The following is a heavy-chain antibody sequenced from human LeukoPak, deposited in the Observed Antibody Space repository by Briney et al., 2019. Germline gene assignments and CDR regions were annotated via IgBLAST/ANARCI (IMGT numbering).Heavy chain of an antibody. J-gene: IGHJ4*02. D-gene: IGHD6-13*01. CDR1: GYTFTSFG. Sequence: ASVNVSWKASGYTFTSFGISWVPQAPGQGLEGVGGISAYNGNTNYAQKLQGRVTMTPDPSTSTAYMELRSLRSDDTAVYYCARDLGSSSCTGEYYFAYWGQGTLVTVSS. CDR2: ISAYNGNT. CDR3: ARDLGSSSCTGEYYFAY. V-gene: IGHV1-18*01.